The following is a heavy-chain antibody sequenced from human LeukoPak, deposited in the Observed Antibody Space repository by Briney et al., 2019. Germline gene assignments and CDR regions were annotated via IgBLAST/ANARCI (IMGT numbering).Heavy chain of an antibody. CDR2: IYYSGST. D-gene: IGHD3-16*02. V-gene: IGHV4-59*08. J-gene: IGHJ4*02. CDR3: ARLSLETYYFDY. CDR1: GGSISSYY. Sequence: SETLSLTCTVSGGSISSYYWSWIRQPPGKGLEWIGYIYYSGSTNYNPSLKSRVTISVDTPKNQFSLKLSSVTAADTAVYYCARLSLETYYFDYWGQGTLVTVSS.